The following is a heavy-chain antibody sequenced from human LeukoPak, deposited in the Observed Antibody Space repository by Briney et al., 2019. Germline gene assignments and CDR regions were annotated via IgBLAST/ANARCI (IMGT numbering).Heavy chain of an antibody. V-gene: IGHV1-2*02. Sequence: ASVKVSCKASGYTFTGYYMHWVRQAPGQGLEWMGWINPNSGGTNYAQKFQGRVTMTRDTSISTAYMELSRLRSDDTALYYCARVYGSSWYVGYYFDYWGQGTLVTVSS. J-gene: IGHJ4*02. D-gene: IGHD6-13*01. CDR2: INPNSGGT. CDR1: GYTFTGYY. CDR3: ARVYGSSWYVGYYFDY.